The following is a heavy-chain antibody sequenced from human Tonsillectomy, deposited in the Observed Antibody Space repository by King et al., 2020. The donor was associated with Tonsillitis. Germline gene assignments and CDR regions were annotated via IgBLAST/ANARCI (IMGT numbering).Heavy chain of an antibody. Sequence: VQLQQGGAGLLKPSETLSLTCALYGGSLSGYFWSWIRQPPGKGLEWIGEVNHSGGANYNSSLKSRVTISVDTSKNQVSLKLGSVTAADTAVYYCARVGGSGSYLYSDYWGQGTLVTVSS. V-gene: IGHV4-34*01. CDR2: VNHSGGA. J-gene: IGHJ4*02. CDR3: ARVGGSGSYLYSDY. CDR1: GGSLSGYF. D-gene: IGHD3-10*01.